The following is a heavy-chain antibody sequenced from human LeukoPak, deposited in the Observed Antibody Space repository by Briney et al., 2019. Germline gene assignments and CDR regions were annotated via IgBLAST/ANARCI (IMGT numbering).Heavy chain of an antibody. CDR3: ARETPDSSGWD. CDR1: GFTFSSYG. Sequence: GGSLRLSCAASGFTFSSYGMHWVRQAPGKGLEWVAVISYDGSNKYYADSVKGRFTISRDNAKNSLYLQMNSLRAEDTAVYYCARETPDSSGWDWGQGTLVTVSS. D-gene: IGHD6-19*01. V-gene: IGHV3-30*03. CDR2: ISYDGSNK. J-gene: IGHJ4*02.